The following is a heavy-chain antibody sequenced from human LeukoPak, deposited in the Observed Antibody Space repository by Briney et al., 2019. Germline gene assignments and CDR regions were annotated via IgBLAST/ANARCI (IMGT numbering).Heavy chain of an antibody. Sequence: GGSLRLSCAASGFAFSSYAMSWVRQAPGKGLEWVGFIRSKAYGGTTEYAASVKGRFTISRDDSKSIAYLQMNSLKTEDTAVYYCTRVQSIAAVDAFDIWGQGTMVTVSS. CDR2: IRSKAYGGTT. D-gene: IGHD6-6*01. V-gene: IGHV3-49*04. CDR1: GFAFSSYA. J-gene: IGHJ3*02. CDR3: TRVQSIAAVDAFDI.